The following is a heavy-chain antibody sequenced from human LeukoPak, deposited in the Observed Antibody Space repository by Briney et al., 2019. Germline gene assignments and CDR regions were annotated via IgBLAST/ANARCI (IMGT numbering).Heavy chain of an antibody. V-gene: IGHV3-53*01. CDR3: AREQWDYYGSGSYSWFDP. Sequence: TGGSLRLSCAASGFTVSSNYMSWVRQAPGKGLEWVSVIYSGGSTYYADSVKGRFTISRDNSKNTLYLQMNSLRAEDTAVYYCAREQWDYYGSGSYSWFDPWGQGTLVTVSS. CDR1: GFTVSSNY. CDR2: IYSGGST. J-gene: IGHJ5*02. D-gene: IGHD3-10*01.